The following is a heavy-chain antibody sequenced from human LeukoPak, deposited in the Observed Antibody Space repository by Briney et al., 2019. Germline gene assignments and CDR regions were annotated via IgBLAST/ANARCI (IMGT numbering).Heavy chain of an antibody. Sequence: ASVKVSCKASGYAFTGYYMHWLRQATGQGLEWMEWINPNSGGTNYAQKFQGRVTMTRDTSISTAYMELSRLRSDDTAVYYCARGHPVVPAAVPDYWGQGILVTVSS. CDR2: INPNSGGT. CDR1: GYAFTGYY. V-gene: IGHV1-2*02. D-gene: IGHD2-2*02. J-gene: IGHJ4*02. CDR3: ARGHPVVPAAVPDY.